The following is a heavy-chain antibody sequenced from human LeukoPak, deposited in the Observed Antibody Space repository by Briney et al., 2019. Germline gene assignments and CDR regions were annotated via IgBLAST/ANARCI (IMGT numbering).Heavy chain of an antibody. J-gene: IGHJ6*02. D-gene: IGHD1-14*01. V-gene: IGHV3-20*04. CDR3: ARDRVGSNPGYYYYYYGMDV. Sequence: GGSLRLSCAASGFTFSSYEMNWVRQAPGKGLEWVSGISWNGGITGYADSVKGRFTISRDNSKNTLYLQMNSLRAEDTAVYYCARDRVGSNPGYYYYYYGMDVWGQGTTVTVSS. CDR2: ISWNGGIT. CDR1: GFTFSSYE.